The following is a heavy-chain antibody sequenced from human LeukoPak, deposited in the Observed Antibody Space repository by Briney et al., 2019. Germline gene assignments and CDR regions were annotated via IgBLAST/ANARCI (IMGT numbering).Heavy chain of an antibody. D-gene: IGHD6-19*01. J-gene: IGHJ3*02. CDR1: GFTFSSYA. V-gene: IGHV3-23*01. CDR2: ISGSGGST. CDR3: AKALRLGAFDI. Sequence: GGSLRLSCAASGFTFSSYAISWVRQAPGKGLECVSPISGSGGSTYYADSVKGRFTISRDNSKNTLYLQMNSLRAEDTAVYYCAKALRLGAFDIWGQGTMVTVSS.